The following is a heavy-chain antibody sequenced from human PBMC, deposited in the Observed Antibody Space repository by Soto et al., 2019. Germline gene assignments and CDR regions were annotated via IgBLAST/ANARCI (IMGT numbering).Heavy chain of an antibody. CDR1: GGSISSGDYY. CDR3: ARKNVDSSISSFDY. J-gene: IGHJ4*02. Sequence: KPSETLSLTCTVSGGSISSGDYYWSWIRQPPGKGLEWIGYIYYSGSTYYNPSLKSRVTISVDTSKNQFSLKLSSVTAADTAVYYCARKNVDSSISSFDYWGQGTLVTVSS. V-gene: IGHV4-30-4*01. CDR2: IYYSGST. D-gene: IGHD3-22*01.